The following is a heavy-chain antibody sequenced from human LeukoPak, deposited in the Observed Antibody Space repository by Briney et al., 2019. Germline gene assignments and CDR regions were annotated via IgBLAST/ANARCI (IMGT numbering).Heavy chain of an antibody. Sequence: GGSLGLSCVASGFSFRNYAIHWVRQAPGKGLEYVSVINTDGRITYYADSVKGRFTISRDNSKNTVYPQMGSLRGEDMAVYYCTRDGGSFCDFDYWGQGALVTVSS. J-gene: IGHJ4*02. V-gene: IGHV3-64*02. D-gene: IGHD1-26*01. CDR3: TRDGGSFCDFDY. CDR1: GFSFRNYA. CDR2: INTDGRIT.